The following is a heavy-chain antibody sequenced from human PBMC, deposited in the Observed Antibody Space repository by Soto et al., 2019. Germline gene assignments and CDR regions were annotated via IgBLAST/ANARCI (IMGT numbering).Heavy chain of an antibody. CDR2: IIPIFGTA. CDR3: ARDNFTPLIAAAGTGGYFDY. Sequence: SVEVSFKASGGPFSSYAISWVRRAPGQGLEWMGGIIPIFGTANYAQKFQGRVTITADESTSTAYMELSSLRSEDTAVYYCARDNFTPLIAAAGTGGYFDYWGQGTMVTVSS. J-gene: IGHJ4*02. D-gene: IGHD6-13*01. V-gene: IGHV1-69*13. CDR1: GGPFSSYA.